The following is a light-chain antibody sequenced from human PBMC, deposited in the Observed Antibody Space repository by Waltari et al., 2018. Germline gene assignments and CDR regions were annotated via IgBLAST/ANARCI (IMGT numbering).Light chain of an antibody. CDR3: QQYNVYNT. CDR2: DAS. CDR1: QSVRTW. V-gene: IGKV1-5*01. Sequence: DIQMTQSPSTLSASVGYRVTITCRASQSVRTWLAWYQQKPGKAPKVLIYDASTLENGVPSRFSGSGSGTEFTLTISSLQPDDFGTYYCQQYNVYNTFGQGTKLEIK. J-gene: IGKJ2*01.